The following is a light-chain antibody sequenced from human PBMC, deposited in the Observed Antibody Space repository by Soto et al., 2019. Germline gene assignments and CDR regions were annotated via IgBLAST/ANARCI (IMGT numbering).Light chain of an antibody. CDR1: QSISSY. J-gene: IGKJ4*01. CDR2: TAS. Sequence: DIQMTQSPSSLSASVGDRVTITCRASQSISSYLNWYQQKPGKAPKVLIYTASSLQSGVPSRFSGGGSGTDFTLTISSLQPEDFATDYCQQSYDSPRLTFGGGTKVEIK. CDR3: QQSYDSPRLT. V-gene: IGKV1-39*01.